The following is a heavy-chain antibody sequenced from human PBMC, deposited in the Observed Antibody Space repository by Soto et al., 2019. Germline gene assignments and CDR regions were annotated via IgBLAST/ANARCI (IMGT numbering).Heavy chain of an antibody. D-gene: IGHD6-13*01. CDR1: GGSTSSYY. J-gene: IGHJ4*02. CDR3: ARVRKQQLAIDY. CDR2: IYYSGST. Sequence: SETLSLTCTVSGGSTSSYYWSWIRQPPGKGLEWIGYIYYSGSTNYNPSLKSRVTISVDTSKNQFSLKLSSVTAADTAVYYCARVRKQQLAIDYWGQGTLVTVSS. V-gene: IGHV4-59*01.